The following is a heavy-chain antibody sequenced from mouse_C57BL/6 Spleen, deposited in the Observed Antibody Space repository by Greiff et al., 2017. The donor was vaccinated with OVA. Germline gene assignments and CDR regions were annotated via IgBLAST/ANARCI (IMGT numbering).Heavy chain of an antibody. CDR1: GFTFSSYA. Sequence: EVHLVESGGGLVKPGGSLKLSCAASGFTFSSYAMSWVRQTPEKRLEWVATISDGGSYTYYPDNVKGRFTISRDNAKNNLYLQMSHLKSEDTAMYYCARDHQTGFDYWGQGTTLTVSS. CDR3: ARDHQTGFDY. J-gene: IGHJ2*01. V-gene: IGHV5-4*01. CDR2: ISDGGSYT.